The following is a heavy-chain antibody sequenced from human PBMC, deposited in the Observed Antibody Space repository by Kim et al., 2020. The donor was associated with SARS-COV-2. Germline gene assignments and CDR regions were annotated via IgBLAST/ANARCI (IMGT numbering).Heavy chain of an antibody. CDR2: IYYSGST. J-gene: IGHJ4*02. Sequence: SETLSLTCTVSGGSISSSSYYWGWIRQPPGKGLEWIGSIYYSGSTYYNPSLKSRVTISVDTSKNQFSLKLSSVTAADTAVYYCARLGGVVVPAATRGGDYSNYVYELGDDYWGQGTLVTVSS. V-gene: IGHV4-39*01. D-gene: IGHD2-2*01. CDR1: GGSISSSSYY. CDR3: ARLGGVVVPAATRGGDYSNYVYELGDDY.